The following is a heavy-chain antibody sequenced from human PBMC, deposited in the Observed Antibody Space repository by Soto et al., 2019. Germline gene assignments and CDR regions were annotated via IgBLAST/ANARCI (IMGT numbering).Heavy chain of an antibody. CDR1: GFTFSSYW. CDR3: AREGEEYRILGISMDV. CDR2: IKQDGSEK. Sequence: WGSLRLSCAASGFTFSSYWMSWVRQAPGKGLEWVANIKQDGSEKYYVDSVKGRFTISRDNAKNSLYLRMNSLRAEDTAVYYCAREGEEYRILGISMDVWGQGTTVTVSS. D-gene: IGHD5-18*01. V-gene: IGHV3-7*03. J-gene: IGHJ6*02.